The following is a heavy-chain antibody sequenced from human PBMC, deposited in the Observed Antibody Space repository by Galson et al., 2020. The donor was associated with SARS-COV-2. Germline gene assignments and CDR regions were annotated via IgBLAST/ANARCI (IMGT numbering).Heavy chain of an antibody. CDR1: GGSFSGYY. V-gene: IGHV4-34*01. D-gene: IGHD3-10*01. CDR3: ARWGSGSYYTDYFDY. CDR2: INHSGST. Sequence: SETLSLTCAVYGGSFSGYYWSWIRQPPGKGLEWIGEINHSGSTNYNPSLKSRVTISVDTSKNQFSRKLSSVTAADTAGYYCARWGSGSYYTDYFDYWGQGTLGTVSS. J-gene: IGHJ4*02.